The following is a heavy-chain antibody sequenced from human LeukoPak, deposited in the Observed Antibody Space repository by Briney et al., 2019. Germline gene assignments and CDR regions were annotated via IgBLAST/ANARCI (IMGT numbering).Heavy chain of an antibody. CDR3: ARMREIAATGISGGDY. Sequence: PSETLSLTCTVSGASIGPISSSSYYWGWIRQPPGKGLEWIGSIYYTGSTYYNPSLKSRVTISVDTSKNQFSLKLSSVTAADTAVYYCARMREIAATGISGGDYWGQGTLVTVSS. V-gene: IGHV4-39*07. J-gene: IGHJ4*02. CDR1: GASIGPISSSSYY. D-gene: IGHD6-13*01. CDR2: IYYTGST.